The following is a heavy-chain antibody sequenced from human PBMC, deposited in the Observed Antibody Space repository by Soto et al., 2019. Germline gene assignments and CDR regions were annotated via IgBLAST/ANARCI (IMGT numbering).Heavy chain of an antibody. J-gene: IGHJ4*02. CDR1: GVSLTSGTYY. CDR2: IFYSGST. CDR3: ASTEDFFDY. V-gene: IGHV4-31*03. Sequence: TLSLTCSVSGVSLTSGTYYWGWIRQHPGKGLEWIGYIFYSGSTDYNPSLKSRVNISVDTSKNQFSLKLSSVTAADTAVYYCASTEDFFDYWGQGTLVTVSS.